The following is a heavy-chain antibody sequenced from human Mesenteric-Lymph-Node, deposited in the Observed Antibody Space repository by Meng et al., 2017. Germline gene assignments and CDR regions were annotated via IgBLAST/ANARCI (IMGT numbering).Heavy chain of an antibody. J-gene: IGHJ4*02. CDR3: ASAARGDIVGEVY. D-gene: IGHD5-12*01. CDR2: INPDGSGK. CDR1: GFNFGNYW. Sequence: GESLKISCAASGFNFGNYWMGWVRQAPGKGLDWVADINPDGSGKYYEDSVNGRFTISRDNAKNSLFLQMSSLRAEDTAFYYCASAARGDIVGEVYWGLGTRVTVSS. V-gene: IGHV3-7*01.